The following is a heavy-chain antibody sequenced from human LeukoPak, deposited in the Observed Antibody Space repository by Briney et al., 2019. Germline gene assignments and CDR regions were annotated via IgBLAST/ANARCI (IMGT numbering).Heavy chain of an antibody. D-gene: IGHD6-19*01. V-gene: IGHV3-30*01. Sequence: GGSLRLSCAASGFTVSSSYMSWVRQAPGKGLEWVAVISYDGSNKYYADSVKGRFTISRDNSKNTLYLQMNSLRAEDTAVYYCARGISGYLDYWGQGTLVTVSS. J-gene: IGHJ4*02. CDR1: GFTVSSSY. CDR2: ISYDGSNK. CDR3: ARGISGYLDY.